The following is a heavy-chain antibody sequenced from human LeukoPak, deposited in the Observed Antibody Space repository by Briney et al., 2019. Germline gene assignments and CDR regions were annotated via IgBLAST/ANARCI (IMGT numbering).Heavy chain of an antibody. CDR1: GGSISSYY. D-gene: IGHD3-22*01. CDR3: ARDRMVIDYYYYYMDV. J-gene: IGHJ6*03. V-gene: IGHV4-4*07. CDR2: IYTSGST. Sequence: SETLSLTCTVSGGSISSYYWSWIRQPAGKGLEWIGRIYTSGSTNYNPSLKSRVTMSVDTSKNQFSLKLSSVTAADAAVYYCARDRMVIDYYYYYMDVWGKGTTVTVSS.